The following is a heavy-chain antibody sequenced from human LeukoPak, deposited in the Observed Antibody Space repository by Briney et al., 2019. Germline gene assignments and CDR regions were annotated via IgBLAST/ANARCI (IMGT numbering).Heavy chain of an antibody. J-gene: IGHJ4*02. V-gene: IGHV2-5*02. CDR3: AHVDTAMVSDYFDY. Sequence: SGPTLVKPTQTLTLTCTFSGFSLSTSGVGVGWIRQPPGKALEWLALIYWDDDKRYSPSLKSRLTITKDTSKNQVVLTMTNTDPVDTATYYCAHVDTAMVSDYFDYWGQGTLVTVSS. CDR1: GFSLSTSGVG. D-gene: IGHD5-18*01. CDR2: IYWDDDK.